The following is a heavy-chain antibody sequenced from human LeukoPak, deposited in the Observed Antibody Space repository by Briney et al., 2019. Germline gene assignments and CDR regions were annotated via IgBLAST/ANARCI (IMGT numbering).Heavy chain of an antibody. J-gene: IGHJ4*02. CDR3: AREGSDY. V-gene: IGHV1-8*03. CDR1: GYTFTSYD. CDR2: MNPNSGNT. Sequence: GASVKVSCKASGYTFTSYDINWVRQATGQGLEWMGYMNPNSGNTGYAQKLQGRVTITTNTSTSTAYMELSSLRSDDTAVYYCAREGSDYWGQGTLVTVSS.